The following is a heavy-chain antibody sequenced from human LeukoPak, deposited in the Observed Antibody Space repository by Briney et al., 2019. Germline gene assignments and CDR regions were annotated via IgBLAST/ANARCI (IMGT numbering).Heavy chain of an antibody. CDR2: ISAYNGNT. CDR1: GYTFTSYG. CDR3: ARGGDYYDSSGYYDDAFDI. V-gene: IGHV1-18*01. J-gene: IGHJ3*02. Sequence: ASVKVSCKASGYTFTSYGISWVRQAPGQGLEWMGWISAYNGNTNYAQKLQGRVTMTRDTSISTAYMELRRLRYDDTAVYYCARGGDYYDSSGYYDDAFDIWGQGTTVTVSS. D-gene: IGHD3-22*01.